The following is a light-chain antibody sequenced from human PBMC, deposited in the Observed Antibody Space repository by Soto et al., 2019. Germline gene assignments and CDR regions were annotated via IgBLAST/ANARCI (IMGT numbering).Light chain of an antibody. CDR2: GAS. V-gene: IGKV3-20*01. J-gene: IGKJ5*01. Sequence: EIVLTQSPGTLSLSPGERATLSCRASHSVSSSYLAWYQQKPGQATRLLIYGASSRATGIPDRFSGSGSGTAFTLPTSRREPEDVVVYYCQQYGSSPPITFGQGTRLEIK. CDR1: HSVSSSY. CDR3: QQYGSSPPIT.